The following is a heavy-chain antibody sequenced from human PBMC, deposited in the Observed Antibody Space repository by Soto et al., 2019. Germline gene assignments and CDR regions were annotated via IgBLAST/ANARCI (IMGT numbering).Heavy chain of an antibody. CDR1: GFTFSSYE. J-gene: IGHJ3*01. V-gene: IGHV3-48*03. D-gene: IGHD3-3*01. Sequence: PGGSLRLSCAASGFTFSSYEMNWVRQAPGKGLEWVSYIGSSGSPIYYADSVKGRFTISRDNAKNSLYLPMNSLRVEDTAVYYCAREPLVSGPLAVDVLDRWGLGIMFTVAS. CDR3: AREPLVSGPLAVDVLDR. CDR2: IGSSGSPI.